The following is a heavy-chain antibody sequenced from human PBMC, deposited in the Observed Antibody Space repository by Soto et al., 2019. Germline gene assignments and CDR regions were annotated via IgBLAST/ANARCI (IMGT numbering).Heavy chain of an antibody. V-gene: IGHV3-74*01. J-gene: IGHJ1*01. CDR3: AYDLHYALDI. Sequence: PGGSLRLSCAASGFTFSSFWMHWVRQAPGKGLVWVSRVNSEGSSTSYADSVKGRFTISRDDSRNTAYLQMNSLKTEDTAVYYCAYDLHYALDIWGQGTLVTVSS. D-gene: IGHD3-16*01. CDR2: VNSEGSST. CDR1: GFTFSSFW.